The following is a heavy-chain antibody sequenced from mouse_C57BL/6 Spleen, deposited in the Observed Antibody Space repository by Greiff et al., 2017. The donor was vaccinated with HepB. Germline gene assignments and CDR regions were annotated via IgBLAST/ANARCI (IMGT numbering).Heavy chain of an antibody. J-gene: IGHJ2*01. CDR2: IRNKANGYTT. D-gene: IGHD4-1*01. CDR1: GFTFTDYY. V-gene: IGHV7-3*01. Sequence: EVQWVESGGGLVQPGGSLSLSCAASGFTFTDYYMSWVRQPPGKALEWLGFIRNKANGYTTEYSASVKGRFTISRDNSQSILYLQMNALRAEDSATYYCARYEAGLDYWGQGTTLTVSS. CDR3: ARYEAGLDY.